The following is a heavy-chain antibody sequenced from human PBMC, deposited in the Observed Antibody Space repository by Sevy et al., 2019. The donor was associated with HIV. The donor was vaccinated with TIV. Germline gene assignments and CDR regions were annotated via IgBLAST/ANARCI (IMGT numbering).Heavy chain of an antibody. CDR2: INDSGST. J-gene: IGHJ6*02. D-gene: IGHD2-2*01. CDR1: GGSFSSNH. CDR3: ARGRSRFLIPGCYGMDV. V-gene: IGHV4-34*01. Sequence: SETLSLTCAVYGGSFSSNHWSWIRQPPGKSLEYIGEINDSGSTYYNPSFRSRAIISIDASKNQCSLNLRFVTAADTAIYFCARGRSRFLIPGCYGMDVWGQGTTVTVSS.